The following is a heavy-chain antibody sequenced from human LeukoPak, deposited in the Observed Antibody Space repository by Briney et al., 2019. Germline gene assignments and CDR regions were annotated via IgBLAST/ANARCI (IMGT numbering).Heavy chain of an antibody. CDR2: IYYSGST. CDR3: AGVQVTGTIDY. V-gene: IGHV4-61*08. J-gene: IGHJ4*02. D-gene: IGHD3-10*01. Sequence: SQTLSLTCTVSGGSITSGDYYWSWIRQPPGKGLEWIGYIYYSGSTNYNPSLKSQVTISVDTSKNQFSLKLSSVTAADTAVYYCAGVQVTGTIDYWGQGTLVTVSS. CDR1: GGSITSGDYY.